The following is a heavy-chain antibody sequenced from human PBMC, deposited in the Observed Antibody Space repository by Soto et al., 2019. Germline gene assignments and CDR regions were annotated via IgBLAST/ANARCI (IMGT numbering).Heavy chain of an antibody. Sequence: QLQLQESGPGLVKPSETLSLTCTVSGGSISSNIYYWGWIRQPPGKGLEWIGPIYYSGSTYYNPSLKSRVTRPVDTSKNQGSVKLTTLTAASTAVYYFASHIQGRYGGFAYWGQGALVTVSS. D-gene: IGHD5-18*01. CDR2: IYYSGST. V-gene: IGHV4-39*01. CDR3: ASHIQGRYGGFAY. CDR1: GGSISSNIYY. J-gene: IGHJ4*02.